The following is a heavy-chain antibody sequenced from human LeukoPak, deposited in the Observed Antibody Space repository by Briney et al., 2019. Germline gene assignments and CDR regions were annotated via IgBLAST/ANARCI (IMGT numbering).Heavy chain of an antibody. D-gene: IGHD3-10*01. V-gene: IGHV3-30*03. CDR2: ISYDGSNK. Sequence: PGGSLRLSCAASGFTFSSYGMHWVRQAPGKGLEWVAVISYDGSNKYYADSVKGRFTISRDNSKNTLYLQMNSLRAEDTAVYYCAREPYYYGSGSSGIDYWGQGTLVTVSS. J-gene: IGHJ4*02. CDR1: GFTFSSYG. CDR3: AREPYYYGSGSSGIDY.